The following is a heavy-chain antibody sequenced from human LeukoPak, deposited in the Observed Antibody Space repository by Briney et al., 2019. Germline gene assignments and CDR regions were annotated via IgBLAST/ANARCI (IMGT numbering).Heavy chain of an antibody. CDR2: IKQDGSEK. Sequence: PWGSLGLSCAASGFTFSSYWMSWVRQAPGKGLEWVANIKQDGSEKYYVDSVKGRFTISRDNAKNSLYLQMNSLRAEDTAVYYCARVSSGWYVLDYWGQGTLVTVSS. J-gene: IGHJ4*02. CDR3: ARVSSGWYVLDY. D-gene: IGHD6-19*01. CDR1: GFTFSSYW. V-gene: IGHV3-7*04.